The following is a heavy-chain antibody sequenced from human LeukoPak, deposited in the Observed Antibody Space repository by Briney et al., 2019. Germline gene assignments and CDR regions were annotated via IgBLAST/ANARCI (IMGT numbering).Heavy chain of an antibody. J-gene: IGHJ4*02. D-gene: IGHD5-12*01. CDR1: GGSFSGYH. CDR3: ARVRWLRRIDY. CDR2: INHSGST. V-gene: IGHV4-34*01. Sequence: SETLSLTCAVYGGSFSGYHWSWIRQPPGKGLEWIGEINHSGSTNYNPSLKSRVTISVDTSKNQFSLKLSSVTAADTAVYYCARVRWLRRIDYWGQGTLVTVSS.